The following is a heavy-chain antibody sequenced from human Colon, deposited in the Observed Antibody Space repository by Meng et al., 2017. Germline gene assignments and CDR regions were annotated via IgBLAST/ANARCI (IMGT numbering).Heavy chain of an antibody. D-gene: IGHD2/OR15-2a*01. CDR3: ARCQLANRGWFDS. CDR1: GYTFSNYY. Sequence: QVQLVQSGAEVKKPGPSVKVSCKASGYTFSNYYIHWVRQAPGQGLEWVGIINPNGGATSYAQKFRGRVTMTRDSSTSTVYMELSSLRSEDTAVYFCARCQLANRGWFDSWGQGTLVTVSS. J-gene: IGHJ5*01. V-gene: IGHV1-46*01. CDR2: INPNGGAT.